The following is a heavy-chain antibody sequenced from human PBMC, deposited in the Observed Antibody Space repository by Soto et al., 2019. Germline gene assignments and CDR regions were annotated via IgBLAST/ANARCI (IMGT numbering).Heavy chain of an antibody. CDR3: AKGGQYQLLYSAYYYGMDV. Sequence: GSLRLSCAASGFTFSSYAMSWVRQAPGKGLEWVSAISGSGGSTYYADSVKGQFTISRDNSKNTLYLQMNSLRAEDTAVYYCAKGGQYQLLYSAYYYGMDVWGQGTTVTVSS. J-gene: IGHJ6*02. CDR1: GFTFSSYA. V-gene: IGHV3-23*01. D-gene: IGHD2-2*02. CDR2: ISGSGGST.